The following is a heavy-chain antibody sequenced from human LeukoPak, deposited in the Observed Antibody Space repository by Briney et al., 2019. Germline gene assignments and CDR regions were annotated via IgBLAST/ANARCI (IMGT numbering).Heavy chain of an antibody. Sequence: PSETLSLTCTVSGGSISSYYWSWIRQPPGKGLEWIGYVHYSGATNYNPSLKSRVTISVDTSKNQFSLKLSSVTAADTAVYYCARVGGDDILTGVWFDPWGQGTLVTVSS. J-gene: IGHJ5*02. D-gene: IGHD3-9*01. CDR2: VHYSGAT. V-gene: IGHV4-59*08. CDR1: GGSISSYY. CDR3: ARVGGDDILTGVWFDP.